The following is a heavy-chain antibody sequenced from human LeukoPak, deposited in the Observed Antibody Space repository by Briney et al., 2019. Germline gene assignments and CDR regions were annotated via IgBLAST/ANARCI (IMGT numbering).Heavy chain of an antibody. D-gene: IGHD3-16*02. Sequence: SGGSLRLSCAASGFTVSSNYMSWVRQAPGKGLEWVSVIYSGGSTYYADSVKGRFTISRDNSKNTPYLQMNSLRAEDTAVYYCAGERLMITFGGVIAPPNYYFDYWGQGTLVTVSS. CDR1: GFTVSSNY. CDR3: AGERLMITFGGVIAPPNYYFDY. V-gene: IGHV3-66*01. J-gene: IGHJ4*02. CDR2: IYSGGST.